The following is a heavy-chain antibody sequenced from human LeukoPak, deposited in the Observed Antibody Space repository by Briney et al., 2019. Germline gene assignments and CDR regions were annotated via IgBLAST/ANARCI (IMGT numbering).Heavy chain of an antibody. CDR2: IYTSGST. CDR3: ARDGADDYGDYLYYYYYMGV. CDR1: GGSISSGSYY. D-gene: IGHD4-17*01. Sequence: TSETLSLTCTVSGGSISSGSYYWSWIRQPAGKGLEWIGRIYTSGSTYYNPSLKSRVTISVDTSKNQFSLKLSSVTAADTAVYYCARDGADDYGDYLYYYYYMGVWGKGTTVTVSS. J-gene: IGHJ6*03. V-gene: IGHV4-61*02.